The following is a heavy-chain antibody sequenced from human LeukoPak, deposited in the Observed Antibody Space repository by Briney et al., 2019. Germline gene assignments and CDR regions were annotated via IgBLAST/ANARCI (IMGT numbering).Heavy chain of an antibody. V-gene: IGHV1-69*04. D-gene: IGHD6-19*01. CDR3: ARSQAVAGTHPYYFDY. J-gene: IGHJ4*02. CDR1: GGTFSSYA. Sequence: SVKVSCKASGGTFSSYAISWVRQAPGQGLEWMGRTIPIFGIANYAQKFQGRVTITADKSTSTAHMELSSLRSEDTAVYYCARSQAVAGTHPYYFDYWGQGTLVTVSS. CDR2: TIPIFGIA.